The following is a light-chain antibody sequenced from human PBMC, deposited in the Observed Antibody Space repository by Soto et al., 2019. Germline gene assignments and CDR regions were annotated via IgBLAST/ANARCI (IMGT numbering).Light chain of an antibody. V-gene: IGKV3-20*01. CDR2: GAS. Sequence: EIVLTQSPGTLSLSPGERATLSCRASQSVSSSYLAWYQQKPGQAPRLLIYGASSRATGIPDRFSGSGSGTDFTLTISRLEPGDFAVYYCQHYGRSPAFGGGTKVEIK. CDR1: QSVSSSY. J-gene: IGKJ4*01. CDR3: QHYGRSPA.